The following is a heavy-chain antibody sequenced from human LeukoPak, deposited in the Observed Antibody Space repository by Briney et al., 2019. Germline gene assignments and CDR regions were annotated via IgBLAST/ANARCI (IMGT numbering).Heavy chain of an antibody. J-gene: IGHJ5*02. D-gene: IGHD2-15*01. Sequence: ASVKVSCKASGYTFTGYYMHWVRQAPGQGLEWMGWINPNSGGTNYAQKFQGRVTMTRDTSISTAYMELSRLRSDDTAVYYCALGADVVVVAATRRFDPWGQGTLVTVSS. CDR3: ALGADVVVVAATRRFDP. CDR2: INPNSGGT. CDR1: GYTFTGYY. V-gene: IGHV1-2*02.